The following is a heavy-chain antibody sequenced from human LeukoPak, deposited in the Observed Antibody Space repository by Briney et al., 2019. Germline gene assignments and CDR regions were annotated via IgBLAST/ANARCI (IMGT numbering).Heavy chain of an antibody. Sequence: GGSLRLSCAASGFTFSSYWMHWVRQAPGKGLVWVSRINTDGSSTSYADSVKGRFTISRHNAKNTLYLQMNSLRAEDTPVYYCARDGLWFGELSRVDYWGQGTLVTVSS. V-gene: IGHV3-74*01. CDR3: ARDGLWFGELSRVDY. CDR2: INTDGSST. J-gene: IGHJ4*02. CDR1: GFTFSSYW. D-gene: IGHD3-10*01.